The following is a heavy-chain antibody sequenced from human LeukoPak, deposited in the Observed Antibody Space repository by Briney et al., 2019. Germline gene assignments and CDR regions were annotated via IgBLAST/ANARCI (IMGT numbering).Heavy chain of an antibody. V-gene: IGHV3-7*01. CDR1: GFTFSSYW. CDR2: IKQDGSEK. CDR3: ARVGSSGWYVGFYYYYYYMDV. J-gene: IGHJ6*03. Sequence: GGSLRLSCAASGFTFSSYWMSWVRQAPGKGLEWVANIKQDGSEKYYVDSVKGRFTISRDNAKNSLYLQMNSLRAEDTAVYYCARVGSSGWYVGFYYYYYYMDVWGKGTTVTVSS. D-gene: IGHD6-19*01.